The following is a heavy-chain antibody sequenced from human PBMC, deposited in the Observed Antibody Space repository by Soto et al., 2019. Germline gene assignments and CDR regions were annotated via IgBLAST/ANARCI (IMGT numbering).Heavy chain of an antibody. V-gene: IGHV4-39*01. D-gene: IGHD6-13*01. J-gene: IGHJ6*04. Sequence: ASETLSLTCTVSGGSISSSSYYWGWIRQPPGKGLEWIGSIYYSGSTYYNPSLKSRVTISVDTSKNQFSLKLSSVTAADTAVYYCAKEAAIRGLDVWGKGTTVTVSS. CDR3: AKEAAIRGLDV. CDR2: IYYSGST. CDR1: GGSISSSSYY.